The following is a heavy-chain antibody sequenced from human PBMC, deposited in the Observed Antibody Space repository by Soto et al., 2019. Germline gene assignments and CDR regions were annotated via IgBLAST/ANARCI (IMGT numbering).Heavy chain of an antibody. Sequence: SETLSLTCTVSGGSISSYYWSWIRQPPGKGLEWIGYIYDSGSTYYNSSLKSRVTMSVDTSKNQFSLKLSSVTAADTAVYYCARQLTYWGQGTPVTVSS. D-gene: IGHD6-13*01. CDR2: IYDSGST. J-gene: IGHJ1*01. CDR3: ARQLTY. CDR1: GGSISSYY. V-gene: IGHV4-59*08.